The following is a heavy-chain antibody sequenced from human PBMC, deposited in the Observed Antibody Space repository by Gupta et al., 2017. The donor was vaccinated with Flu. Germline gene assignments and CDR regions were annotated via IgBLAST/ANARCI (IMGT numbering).Heavy chain of an antibody. CDR3: AKRMYGPSFDP. J-gene: IGHJ5*02. Sequence: QLQLQASGPGLVKLSETLSLTCSVFGFPITSSNYWWGWDWPPPGKGLEWIGTMHSDGNTFYNPSLEGRVTISLDTSKNQFSLELTSVTATDTAVYSCAKRMYGPSFDPWGQGTLVAVSS. CDR1: GFPITSSNYW. CDR2: MHSDGNT. D-gene: IGHD2-8*01. V-gene: IGHV4-39*01.